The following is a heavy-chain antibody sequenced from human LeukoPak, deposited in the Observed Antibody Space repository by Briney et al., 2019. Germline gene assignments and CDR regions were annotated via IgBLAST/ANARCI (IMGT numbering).Heavy chain of an antibody. D-gene: IGHD4-11*01. Sequence: PSETLSLTCTVSGGSISTYYWTWIRQPPGRRLGWIGYIYYSGITNYNPSLKSRVTMSVDTSRNPFSLRLNSVTAADTAVYYCARRLAVTGRYYFDYWGQGSLVTVSS. CDR2: IYYSGIT. V-gene: IGHV4-59*01. CDR1: GGSISTYY. CDR3: ARRLAVTGRYYFDY. J-gene: IGHJ4*02.